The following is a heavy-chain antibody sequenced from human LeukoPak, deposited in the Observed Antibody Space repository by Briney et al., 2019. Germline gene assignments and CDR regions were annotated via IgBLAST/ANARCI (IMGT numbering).Heavy chain of an antibody. D-gene: IGHD2-15*01. Sequence: GESLKISCKGSGYSFTSYWIGWVRQMPGKGLEWMGIIYPGDSDTRYSPSFQGQVTISADKSISTAYLQWSSLKASDTAMYYCARSNGYCSGGSCYQDYWGQRTLVTVSS. J-gene: IGHJ4*02. CDR1: GYSFTSYW. CDR3: ARSNGYCSGGSCYQDY. V-gene: IGHV5-51*01. CDR2: IYPGDSDT.